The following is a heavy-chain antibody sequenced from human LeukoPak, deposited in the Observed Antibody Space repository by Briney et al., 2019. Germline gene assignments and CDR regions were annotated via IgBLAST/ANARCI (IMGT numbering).Heavy chain of an antibody. Sequence: PGGSLRLSCVASGFTFSGYSMNWVRQAPGKGLEWVALITTTSSYIYYADSVKGRFTISRDNAKNSLYLQMNGLRAEDTAVYYCARVLTGYSYYYYYYMDVWGKGTTVTVSS. D-gene: IGHD3-9*01. J-gene: IGHJ6*03. CDR1: GFTFSGYS. CDR3: ARVLTGYSYYYYYYMDV. V-gene: IGHV3-21*01. CDR2: ITTTSSYI.